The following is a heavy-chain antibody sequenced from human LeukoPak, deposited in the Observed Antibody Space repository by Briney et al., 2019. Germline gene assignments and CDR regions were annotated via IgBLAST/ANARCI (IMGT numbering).Heavy chain of an antibody. CDR3: AKVDSSSHSLDY. J-gene: IGHJ4*02. CDR1: GFTFDDYA. V-gene: IGHV3-9*01. Sequence: GGSLRLSCAASGFTFDDYAMHWVRQAPGKGLEWVSGISWNSGSIGYADSVKGRFTISRDNAKNSLYLQMNSLRAEDTALYYCAKVDSSSHSLDYWGQGTLVTVSS. D-gene: IGHD3-22*01. CDR2: ISWNSGSI.